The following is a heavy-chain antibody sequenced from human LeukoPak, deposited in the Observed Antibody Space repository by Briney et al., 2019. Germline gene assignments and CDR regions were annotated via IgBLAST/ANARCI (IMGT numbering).Heavy chain of an antibody. D-gene: IGHD3-10*01. CDR2: IYYSGST. Sequence: GSLRLSCAASGFTFSRYAMNWVRQPPGKGLEWIGSIYYSGSTYYNPSLKSRVTISVDTSKNQFSLELSSVTAADTAVYYCARQYYYGSGSSYFYYYYYMDVWGKGTTVTVSS. CDR3: ARQYYYGSGSSYFYYYYYMDV. J-gene: IGHJ6*03. CDR1: GFTFSRYA. V-gene: IGHV4-39*01.